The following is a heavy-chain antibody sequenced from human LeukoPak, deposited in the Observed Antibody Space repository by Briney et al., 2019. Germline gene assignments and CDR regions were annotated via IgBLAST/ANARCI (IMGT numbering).Heavy chain of an antibody. Sequence: GGSLRLSCAASGFTFNNFEMNWVRRAPGKGLEWVSHITTDSSAKKYKDSVKGRFTISRDNAKNSLYLQMNSLRAEDTAVYYCPREAGDPSYGMDVWGQGTSVTVSS. CDR1: GFTFNNFE. CDR2: ITTDSSAK. V-gene: IGHV3-48*03. D-gene: IGHD3-10*01. J-gene: IGHJ6*02. CDR3: PREAGDPSYGMDV.